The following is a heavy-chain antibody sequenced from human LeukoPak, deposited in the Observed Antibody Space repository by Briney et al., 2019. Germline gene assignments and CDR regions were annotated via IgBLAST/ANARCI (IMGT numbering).Heavy chain of an antibody. CDR3: ARDSAGSGSYVGYFEY. CDR2: ISSSGSTI. Sequence: GGSLRLSCAASGFTFSSYEMNWVRQAPREGLEWVSYISSSGSTIYYADSVKGRFTISRDNAKNSLYLQMNSLRAEDTAVYYCARDSAGSGSYVGYFEYWGQGTLVTVSS. V-gene: IGHV3-48*03. D-gene: IGHD3-10*01. J-gene: IGHJ4*02. CDR1: GFTFSSYE.